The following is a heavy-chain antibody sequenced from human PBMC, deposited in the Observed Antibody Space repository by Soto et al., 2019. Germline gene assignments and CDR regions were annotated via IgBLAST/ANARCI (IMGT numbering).Heavy chain of an antibody. CDR2: INHSGST. D-gene: IGHD3-22*01. J-gene: IGHJ4*02. Sequence: PSETLSLTCAVYGGSFSDYSWTWIRQPPGKGLEWIGEINHSGSTYYNPSLKSRVTISVDTSKNQFSLKLTSVTAEDTALYYCAKEYDSSGYYPDYWGQGTLVTVSS. V-gene: IGHV4-34*01. CDR3: AKEYDSSGYYPDY. CDR1: GGSFSDYS.